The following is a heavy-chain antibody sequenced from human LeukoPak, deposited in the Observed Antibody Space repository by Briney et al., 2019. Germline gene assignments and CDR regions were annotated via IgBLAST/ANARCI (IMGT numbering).Heavy chain of an antibody. CDR1: GGSLSSSNW. D-gene: IGHD2-21*01. CDR3: ARGLAYCGGDCYSYGMDV. J-gene: IGHJ6*02. CDR2: IYHSGTT. Sequence: PSETLSLTCAVSGGSLSSSNWWTWVRQPPGKGLEWIGEIYHSGTTNYNPSLKSRVTISVDKSNNQFSLKLSSVTAADTAVYYCARGLAYCGGDCYSYGMDVWGQGTTVTVSS. V-gene: IGHV4-4*02.